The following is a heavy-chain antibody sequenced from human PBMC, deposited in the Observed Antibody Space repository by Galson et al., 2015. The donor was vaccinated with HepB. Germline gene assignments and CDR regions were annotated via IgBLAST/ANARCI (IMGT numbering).Heavy chain of an antibody. CDR1: GYTFTSYA. Sequence: SVKVSCKASGYTFTSYALNWVRQAPGQGLEWMGWINTNTGNPGYAQGFTGRFVFSLDTSVSTAHLQISGLKAEDTAVYYCASTSAVADGLGMDVWGQGTAVTVSS. D-gene: IGHD6-13*01. V-gene: IGHV7-4-1*02. CDR3: ASTSAVADGLGMDV. J-gene: IGHJ6*02. CDR2: INTNTGNP.